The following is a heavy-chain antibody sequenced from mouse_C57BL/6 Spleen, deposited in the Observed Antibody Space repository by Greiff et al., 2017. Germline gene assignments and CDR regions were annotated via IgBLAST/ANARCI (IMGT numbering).Heavy chain of an antibody. CDR3: ARSYYGNYYAMDY. D-gene: IGHD2-1*01. CDR2: IWSGGST. V-gene: IGHV2-2*01. J-gene: IGHJ4*01. Sequence: VQLQQSGPGLVQPSQSLSITCTVSGFSLTSYGVHWVRQSPGKGLEWLGVIWSGGSTDYNAAFISRLSISKDNSKSQVFFKMNSLQADDTAIYYCARSYYGNYYAMDYWGQGTSDTVSS. CDR1: GFSLTSYG.